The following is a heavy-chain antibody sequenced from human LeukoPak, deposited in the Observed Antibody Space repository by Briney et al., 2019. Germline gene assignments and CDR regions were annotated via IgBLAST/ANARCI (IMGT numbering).Heavy chain of an antibody. Sequence: GRSLRLSCAASGSTFSKYSVHWARQTPGKGLEWVAVISYDARNKYYAESVKGRFTISRDNSKNTLSLQMNSLTTEDTAMYYCLSLGDDPPARGQGTLVTVSS. CDR2: ISYDARNK. CDR3: LSLGDDPPA. CDR1: GSTFSKYS. J-gene: IGHJ4*02. D-gene: IGHD3-16*01. V-gene: IGHV3-30*04.